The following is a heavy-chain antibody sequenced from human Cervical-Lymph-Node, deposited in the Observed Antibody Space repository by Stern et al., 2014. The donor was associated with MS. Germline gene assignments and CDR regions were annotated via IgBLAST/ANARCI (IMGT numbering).Heavy chain of an antibody. CDR2: IYYSGST. D-gene: IGHD3-22*01. CDR1: GGSISSYY. V-gene: IGHV4-59*01. Sequence: QLQLQESGPGLVKPSETLSLTCTVSGGSISSYYWSWIRQPPGKGLEWIGYIYYSGSTNYNPSLKSRVTISVDTSKNQFSLKLSSVTAADTAVYYCARVHYDSSGYIFDYWGQGTLVTVSS. J-gene: IGHJ4*02. CDR3: ARVHYDSSGYIFDY.